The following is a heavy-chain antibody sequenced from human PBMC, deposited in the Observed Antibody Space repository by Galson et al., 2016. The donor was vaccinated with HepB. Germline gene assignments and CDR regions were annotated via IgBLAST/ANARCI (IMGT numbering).Heavy chain of an antibody. CDR1: DGSISRGGYY. CDR3: ARDGGFYAMDV. V-gene: IGHV4-61*02. Sequence: TLSLTCTVSDGSISRGGYYWTWIRQPAGKGLEWIGRIYTTGKTNYNPSFKSRVTISVDTSKNQFSLKLTSVTAADTAVYYCARDGGFYAMDVWGKGTTVTVSS. D-gene: IGHD3-3*01. J-gene: IGHJ6*04. CDR2: IYTTGKT.